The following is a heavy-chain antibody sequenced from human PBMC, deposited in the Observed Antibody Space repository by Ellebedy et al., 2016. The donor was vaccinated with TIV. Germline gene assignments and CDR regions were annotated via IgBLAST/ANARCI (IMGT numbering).Heavy chain of an antibody. J-gene: IGHJ4*02. Sequence: GESLKISCAASAFTFSSYTMNWVRQAPGKGLEWVSCISSSSSYINYADSVKGRFTISRDNAKNSLYLQMNSLRAEDTAVYYCARENQGSSSSWSFDYWGQGTLVTVSS. CDR2: ISSSSSYI. CDR1: AFTFSSYT. V-gene: IGHV3-21*06. D-gene: IGHD6-13*01. CDR3: ARENQGSSSSWSFDY.